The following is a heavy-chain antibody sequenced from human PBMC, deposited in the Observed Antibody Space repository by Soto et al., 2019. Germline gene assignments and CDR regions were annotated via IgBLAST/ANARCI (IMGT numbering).Heavy chain of an antibody. CDR2: INPNSGGT. CDR3: ARDQWAVVLSYISDYHRVVH. D-gene: IGHD1-26*01. CDR1: GHTFTDCY. J-gene: IGHJ1*01. V-gene: IGHV1-2*02. Sequence: ALVTVSCKASGHTFTDCYIHWVRQAPGQGLEWMGWINPNSGGTNYAQKFQGRVTMTRDTSISTVYMELSRLTSDDTALYYCARDQWAVVLSYISDYHRVVHWV.